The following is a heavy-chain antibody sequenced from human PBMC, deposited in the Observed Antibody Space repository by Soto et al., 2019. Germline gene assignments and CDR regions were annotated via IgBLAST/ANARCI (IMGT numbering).Heavy chain of an antibody. CDR2: TANKGNSYTT. V-gene: IGHV3-72*01. J-gene: IGHJ6*02. Sequence: EVQLVESGGGLVQAGGSLRVSCAVSGFISSDHYMEWVRQAPGKGLEWVGRTANKGNSYTTEYAASVKGRFIISRDDSKNSLYLQMNSLKIEDTAVYYCVRSGYWHGLDVWGQGTTVTVSS. CDR1: GFISSDHY. CDR3: VRSGYWHGLDV. D-gene: IGHD2-8*02.